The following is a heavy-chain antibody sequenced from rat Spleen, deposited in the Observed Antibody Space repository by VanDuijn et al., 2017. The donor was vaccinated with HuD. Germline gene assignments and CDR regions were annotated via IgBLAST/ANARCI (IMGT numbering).Heavy chain of an antibody. D-gene: IGHD1-10*01. CDR1: GFTFSDYN. CDR2: ISYDGSRT. CDR3: ATRGNNPFAY. J-gene: IGHJ3*01. Sequence: EVQLVESDGGLVQPGRSLKLSCAASGFTFSDYNMAWVRQAPKKGLEWVATISYDGSRTYYRDSVKGRFTISRDNAKSTLYLQMDSLRSEDTATYYCATRGNNPFAYWGQGTLVTVSS. V-gene: IGHV5-7*01.